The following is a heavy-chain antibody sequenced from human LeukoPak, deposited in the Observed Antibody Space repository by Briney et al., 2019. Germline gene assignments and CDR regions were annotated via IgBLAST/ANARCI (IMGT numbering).Heavy chain of an antibody. D-gene: IGHD3-22*01. J-gene: IGHJ6*02. CDR3: ARSMRAYHYDSSDYYPQDYNFYPQDYNFGMEV. V-gene: IGHV1-46*01. Sequence: VASVKVSCKASGYTFTGYYMHWVRQAPGQGLEWLGIINPSGGGTSYAQKFQGRVTMTRDTSTSAVYMVLSSLRSEDTAVYYCARSMRAYHYDSSDYYPQDYNFYPQDYNFGMEVWGQGTTVTVSS. CDR1: GYTFTGYY. CDR2: INPSGGGT.